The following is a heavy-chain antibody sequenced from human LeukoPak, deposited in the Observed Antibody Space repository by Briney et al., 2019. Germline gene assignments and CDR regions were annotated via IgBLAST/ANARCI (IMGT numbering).Heavy chain of an antibody. CDR2: INHSGST. D-gene: IGHD4-17*01. V-gene: IGHV4-34*01. CDR1: GGSFSGYY. Sequence: SETLSLTCAVYGGSFSGYYWNWIRQPPGKGLEWIGEINHSGSTNYNPSLKSRVTISVDTSKNQFSLKLSSVTAADPAVYYCARSYGDNYYYYYYYMDVWGKGTTVTVSS. CDR3: ARSYGDNYYYYYYYMDV. J-gene: IGHJ6*03.